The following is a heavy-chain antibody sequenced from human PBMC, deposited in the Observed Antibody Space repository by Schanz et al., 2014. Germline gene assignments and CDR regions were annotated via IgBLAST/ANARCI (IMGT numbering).Heavy chain of an antibody. Sequence: QVQLQESGPGLLKPSETLSLTCTVSGGSIRSGTYYWSWIRQPAGKALEWVGRVFPNGITNYNPSLKSRVTISLATSNNRFCLTLTSLTAADTAVDYCARDTTWRLDLWGRGTLVTVSS. CDR1: GGSIRSGTYY. D-gene: IGHD1-1*01. CDR2: VFPNGIT. V-gene: IGHV4-61*02. CDR3: ARDTTWRLDL. J-gene: IGHJ2*01.